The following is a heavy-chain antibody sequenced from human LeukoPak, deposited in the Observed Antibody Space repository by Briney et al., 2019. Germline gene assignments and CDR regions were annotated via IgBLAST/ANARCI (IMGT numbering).Heavy chain of an antibody. Sequence: VASVKVSCKASGYTFTGFYLNWVRQAPGQGLEWMGWIHPNSGATDYAQRFQGRVTMTRDTTITTAYMELSSLISDDTPVYYCARGDLLDWGQGTLVTVSS. CDR1: GYTFTGFY. V-gene: IGHV1-2*02. CDR3: ARGDLLD. J-gene: IGHJ4*02. CDR2: IHPNSGAT.